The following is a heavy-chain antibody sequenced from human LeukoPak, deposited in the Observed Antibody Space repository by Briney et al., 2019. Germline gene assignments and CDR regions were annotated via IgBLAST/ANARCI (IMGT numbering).Heavy chain of an antibody. CDR2: FHYSGCT. J-gene: IGHJ4*02. V-gene: IGHV4-59*12. D-gene: IGHD1-26*01. CDR1: GGSISSYY. CDR3: YSGSTNYNPSLRSRVTISVDTSKNQFSLKLSSVTAADTAVYYCARLGDSSSRLYYFDY. Sequence: PSETLSLTCTVSGGSISSYYWSWIRQPPGKGLEWIGYFHYSGCTNFNPSLKSRVTISVDTSKNQFALKLSPVTAAGPAWYFHYSGSTNYNPSLRSRVTISVDTSKNQFSLKLSSVTAADTAVYYCARLGDSSSRLYYFDYWGQGTLVTVSS.